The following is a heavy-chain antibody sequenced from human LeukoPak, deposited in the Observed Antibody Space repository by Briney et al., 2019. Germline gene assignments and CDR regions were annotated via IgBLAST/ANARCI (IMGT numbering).Heavy chain of an antibody. D-gene: IGHD3-10*01. V-gene: IGHV4-34*01. CDR1: GGSFSGYY. J-gene: IGHJ4*02. Sequence: KPSETLSLTCAVYGGSFSGYYWSWIRQPPGKGLEWIGEINHSGSTNYNPSIKSRVTISVDTSRNQFSLKLSSVTAADTAVYYCARARRYYGSGLPSDYWGQGTLVTVSS. CDR2: INHSGST. CDR3: ARARRYYGSGLPSDY.